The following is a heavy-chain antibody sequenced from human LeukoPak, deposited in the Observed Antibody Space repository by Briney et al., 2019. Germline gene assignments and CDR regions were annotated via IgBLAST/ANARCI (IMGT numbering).Heavy chain of an antibody. Sequence: GTSLRLSCAASGFTFSSYGMHWVRQAPGKGLEWVANIKQDGSERYYVDSVKGRFTISRDNAKNSLYLQMNSLRAEDTAVYYCARGRISGVWGQGTLVTVSS. D-gene: IGHD3-10*01. CDR2: IKQDGSER. V-gene: IGHV3-7*04. J-gene: IGHJ4*02. CDR1: GFTFSSYG. CDR3: ARGRISGV.